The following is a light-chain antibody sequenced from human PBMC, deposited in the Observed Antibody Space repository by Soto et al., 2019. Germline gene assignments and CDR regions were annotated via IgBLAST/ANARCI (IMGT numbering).Light chain of an antibody. CDR2: GNS. J-gene: IGLJ1*01. Sequence: QSVLAQPPSVSGAPGQRVTISCTGSSSNIGAGYDVQWYQQLPGTAPKLLMYGNSNRPSGVPDRFSGSKSSTSASLAITGLQAEDEADYYCQSYDSSLTALHVFGLGTKVTVL. CDR1: SSNIGAGYD. CDR3: QSYDSSLTALHV. V-gene: IGLV1-40*01.